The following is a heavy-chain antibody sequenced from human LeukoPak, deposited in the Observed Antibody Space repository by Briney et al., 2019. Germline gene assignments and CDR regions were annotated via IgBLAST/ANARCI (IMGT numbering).Heavy chain of an antibody. V-gene: IGHV1-8*01. CDR2: INPHSGNT. CDR3: SRGGYSYEYYYYYYYMDV. D-gene: IGHD5-18*01. Sequence: GASVKVSCKASGYTFTSYDINWVRQATGQGLEWMGWINPHSGNTGYAQKFQGRVTMTRTTSISTAYMELSSLRSEDTAVYYCSRGGYSYEYYYYYYYMDVWGKGTTVTVSS. J-gene: IGHJ6*03. CDR1: GYTFTSYD.